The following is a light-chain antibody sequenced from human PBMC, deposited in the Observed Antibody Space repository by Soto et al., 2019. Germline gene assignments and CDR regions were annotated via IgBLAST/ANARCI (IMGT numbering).Light chain of an antibody. Sequence: QSVLTQPPSASGTPGQTITISCSGGSSNIGINTVSWYEHLPGTAPRLLIYGNNQRPSGVPDRFSGSKSGTSASLTVSGLQAEDEADYYCVSFAGGTYVFGTGTKLTVL. J-gene: IGLJ1*01. CDR3: VSFAGGTYV. CDR1: SSNIGINT. V-gene: IGLV1-44*01. CDR2: GNN.